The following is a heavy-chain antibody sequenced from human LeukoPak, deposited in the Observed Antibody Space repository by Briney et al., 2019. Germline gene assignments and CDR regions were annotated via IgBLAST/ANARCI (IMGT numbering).Heavy chain of an antibody. CDR2: IIPIFGTA. CDR3: ARDKGARLYYYYYMDV. CDR1: GGTFSSYA. V-gene: IGHV1-69*06. J-gene: IGHJ6*03. D-gene: IGHD6-6*01. Sequence: ASVKVSCKASGGTFSSYAISWVRQAPGQGLEWMGGIIPIFGTANYAQKFQGRVTITADKSTSTAYMELSSLRSEDTAVYYCARDKGARLYYYYYMDVWGKGTTVTVSS.